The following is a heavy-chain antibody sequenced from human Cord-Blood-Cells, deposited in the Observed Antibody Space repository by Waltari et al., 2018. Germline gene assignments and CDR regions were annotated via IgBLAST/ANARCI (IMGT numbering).Heavy chain of an antibody. V-gene: IGHV1-2*02. CDR1: GYTFTGYS. J-gene: IGHJ4*02. Sequence: QVQLVQSGAEVKKPGASVKVSCKASGYTFTGYSMHWVRQAPGQGLEWMGWINPNGGGTNDAQKFQGRVTMTGHTSISPAYRELSRLGSDDAAVYYGAGGGRAGGDYWGQGTLVTVSS. D-gene: IGHD3-16*01. CDR3: AGGGRAGGDY. CDR2: INPNGGGT.